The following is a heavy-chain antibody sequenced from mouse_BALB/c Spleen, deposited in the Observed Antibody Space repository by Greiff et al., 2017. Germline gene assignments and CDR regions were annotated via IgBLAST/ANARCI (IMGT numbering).Heavy chain of an antibody. CDR1: GFTFSSFG. V-gene: IGHV5-17*02. CDR2: ISSGSSTI. J-gene: IGHJ4*01. Sequence: EVMLVESGGGLVQPGGSRKLSCAASGFTFSSFGMHWVRQAPEKGLEWVAYISSGSSTIYYADTVKGRFTISRDNPKNTLFLQMTSLRSEDTAMYYCARPHWDDYAMDYWGQGTSVTVSS. CDR3: ARPHWDDYAMDY. D-gene: IGHD4-1*01.